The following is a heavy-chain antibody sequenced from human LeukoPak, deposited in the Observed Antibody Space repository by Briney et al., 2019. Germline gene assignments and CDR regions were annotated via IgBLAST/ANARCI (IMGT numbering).Heavy chain of an antibody. CDR2: INSDGSST. Sequence: QAGGSLRLSCAASGFTFSSYWMHWVRQAPGKGLVWVSRINSDGSSTSYADSVGGRFTISRDNAKNTLYLQMNSLRAEDTAVYYCASLASVVDFDYWGQGTLVTVSS. CDR3: ASLASVVDFDY. CDR1: GFTFSSYW. J-gene: IGHJ4*02. D-gene: IGHD4-23*01. V-gene: IGHV3-74*01.